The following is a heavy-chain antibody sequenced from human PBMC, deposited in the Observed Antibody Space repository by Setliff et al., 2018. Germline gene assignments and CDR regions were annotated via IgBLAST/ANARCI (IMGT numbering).Heavy chain of an antibody. CDR2: INTNTGNP. CDR3: ARRTEYYNFWSGYYDY. Sequence: ASVKVSCKASGYTFTTYYMHWVRQAPGQGLEWLGWINTNTGNPTYAQGFTGRFVFSLDTSVSTAYLQISSLPAEDTAVYYCARRTEYYNFWSGYYDYWGQGTLVTVSS. V-gene: IGHV7-4-1*02. J-gene: IGHJ4*02. D-gene: IGHD3-3*01. CDR1: GYTFTTYY.